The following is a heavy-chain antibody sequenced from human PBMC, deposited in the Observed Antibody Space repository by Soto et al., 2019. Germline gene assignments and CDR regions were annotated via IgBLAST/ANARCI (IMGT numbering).Heavy chain of an antibody. Sequence: QVQLQESGPGLMKPSGTLSLTCAVSGGSISANWWSWVRQPPGKGLEWIGESYHNGRTNYNPSLKNRVTMSVDKSQNYFSLNLNSVTAADTAVYYCARHIAVSGTRGFDFWGQGTLVTVSS. CDR3: ARHIAVSGTRGFDF. CDR2: SYHNGRT. J-gene: IGHJ4*02. D-gene: IGHD6-19*01. CDR1: GGSISANW. V-gene: IGHV4-4*02.